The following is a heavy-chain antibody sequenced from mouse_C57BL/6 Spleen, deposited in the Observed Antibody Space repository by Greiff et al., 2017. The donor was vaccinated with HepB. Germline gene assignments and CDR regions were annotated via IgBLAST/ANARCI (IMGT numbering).Heavy chain of an antibody. Sequence: EVKLVESGGGLVKPGGSLKLSCAASGFTFSDYGMHWVRQAPEKGLELVAYISSGSSTIYYADTVKGRFTISRDNAKNTLFLQMTSLRSEDTAMYYCARGTYDYHAMDYWGQGTSVTVSS. J-gene: IGHJ4*01. CDR2: ISSGSSTI. CDR3: ARGTYDYHAMDY. D-gene: IGHD6-5*01. V-gene: IGHV5-17*01. CDR1: GFTFSDYG.